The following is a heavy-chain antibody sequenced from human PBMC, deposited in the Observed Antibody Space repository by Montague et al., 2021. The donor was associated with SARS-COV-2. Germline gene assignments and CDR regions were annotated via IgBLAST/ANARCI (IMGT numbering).Heavy chain of an antibody. CDR3: AHKLYGINRRWFDP. J-gene: IGHJ5*02. D-gene: IGHD1-14*01. Sequence: PALVKSTQTLTLIRSFSGFSLDTRGAAVAWIRQPPGKALEWVGSIYWXDCKHYNSSLKSRLSMSKDTSKNQVVLTMTNMDPVDTATYYCAHKLYGINRRWFDPWGQGTLVTVSS. CDR1: GFSLDTRGAA. V-gene: IGHV2-5*01. CDR2: IYWXDCK.